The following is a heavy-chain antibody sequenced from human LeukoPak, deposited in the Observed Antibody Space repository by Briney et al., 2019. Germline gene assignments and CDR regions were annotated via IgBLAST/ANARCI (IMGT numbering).Heavy chain of an antibody. Sequence: PGGSLRLSCAASGFTFSSYWMSWVRRTPGKGLEWVANINQDGSEKYYVDSVKGRFTISRDNAKNSLYLQMNSLRAEDTAVYYCAIYCSGGSCFRNWGQGTLVTVSS. CDR1: GFTFSSYW. CDR3: AIYCSGGSCFRN. V-gene: IGHV3-7*05. D-gene: IGHD2-15*01. J-gene: IGHJ4*02. CDR2: INQDGSEK.